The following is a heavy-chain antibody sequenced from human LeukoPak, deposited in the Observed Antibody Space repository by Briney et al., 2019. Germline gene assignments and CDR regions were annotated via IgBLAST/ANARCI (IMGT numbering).Heavy chain of an antibody. V-gene: IGHV4-39*01. CDR2: IYYSGGT. Sequence: SETLSLTCTVSGGSISSSSYYWGWIRQPPGKGLEWIGSIYYSGGTYYNPSLKSRVTISVDTSKNQFSLRLSSVTAADTAVYYCARANGRDVVVPAATYYFDYWGQGTLVTVSS. J-gene: IGHJ4*02. D-gene: IGHD2-2*01. CDR1: GGSISSSSYY. CDR3: ARANGRDVVVPAATYYFDY.